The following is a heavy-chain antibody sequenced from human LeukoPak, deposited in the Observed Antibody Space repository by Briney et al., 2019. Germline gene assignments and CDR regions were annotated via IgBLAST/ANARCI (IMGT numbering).Heavy chain of an antibody. D-gene: IGHD2-8*02. V-gene: IGHV3-21*01. CDR3: VRAPATNEWRCMDY. CDR1: GFTFSSYS. CDR2: ISSSSSHI. Sequence: PGGSLRLSCAASGFTFSSYSMNWVRQAPGKGLEWVSSISSSSSHIYYADSVKGRFTISRDNAKNSLYLQMNSLRAEDTAVYYCVRAPATNEWRCMDYWGQGTLVTVSS. J-gene: IGHJ4*02.